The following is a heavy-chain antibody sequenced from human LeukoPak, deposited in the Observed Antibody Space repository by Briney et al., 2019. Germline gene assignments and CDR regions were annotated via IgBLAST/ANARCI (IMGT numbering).Heavy chain of an antibody. CDR1: GGSISSGSYY. CDR3: ARDGIQLWSPYFDY. V-gene: IGHV4-61*02. J-gene: IGHJ4*02. Sequence: TPSQTLSLTCTVSGGSISSGSYYWSWIRQPAGKGLEWIGRIYTNGSTNYNPSLKSRVTISVDTSKNQFSLKLSSVTAADTAVYYCARDGIQLWSPYFDYWGQGTLVTVSS. D-gene: IGHD5-18*01. CDR2: IYTNGST.